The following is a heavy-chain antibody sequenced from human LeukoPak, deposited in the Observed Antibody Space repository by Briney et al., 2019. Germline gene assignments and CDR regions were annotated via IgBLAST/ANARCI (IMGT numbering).Heavy chain of an antibody. J-gene: IGHJ4*02. CDR2: ISGSGGST. CDR3: AKERDSRGYFDY. D-gene: IGHD3-22*01. V-gene: IGHV3-23*01. CDR1: GFTFADYA. Sequence: GGSLRLSCAASGFTFADYAMYWVRQAPGKGLEWVSAISGSGGSTYYADSVKGRFTISRHNSKNTLYLQMNSLRAEDTARYYCAKERDSRGYFDYWGQGTLVTASS.